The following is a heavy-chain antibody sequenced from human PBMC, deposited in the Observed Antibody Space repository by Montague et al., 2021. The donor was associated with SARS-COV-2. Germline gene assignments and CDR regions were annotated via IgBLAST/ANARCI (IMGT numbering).Heavy chain of an antibody. V-gene: IGHV4-34*01. CDR1: NGSFSDYY. CDR3: ARGQVTISGGLIFIPAAGHLDV. J-gene: IGHJ3*01. Sequence: SETLSLTCAVYNGSFSDYYWTWIRQSPGKGLEWIGEINHTGSANYNPSLKGRVTLLRDTSKNQFSLKLQSVTPAGTAVYYCARGQVTISGGLIFIPAAGHLDVWGPGTSVTVSS. CDR2: INHTGSA. D-gene: IGHD3-3*01.